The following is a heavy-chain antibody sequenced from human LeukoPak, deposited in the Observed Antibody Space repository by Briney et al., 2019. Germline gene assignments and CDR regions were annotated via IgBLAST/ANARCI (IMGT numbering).Heavy chain of an antibody. J-gene: IGHJ4*02. CDR3: SRESGAFCPFGY. D-gene: IGHD1-26*01. CDR2: VSLAGQT. V-gene: IGHV4-39*07. CDR1: GASISSSTYY. Sequence: SETLSLTCTVSGASISSSTYYWGWIRQPPGQGLEWIGEVSLAGQTNYNPSLNGRVTMSLDESSNQLSLKLTSVTAADTAIYYCSRESGAFCPFGYWGQGTPVIVPS.